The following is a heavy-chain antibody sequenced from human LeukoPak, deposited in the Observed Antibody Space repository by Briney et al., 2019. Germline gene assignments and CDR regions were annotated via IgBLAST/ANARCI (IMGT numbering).Heavy chain of an antibody. CDR3: ATATYYYDSSGYYLGY. V-gene: IGHV1-24*01. D-gene: IGHD3-22*01. Sequence: ASVTVSCKVSGYTLTELSMHWVRQAPGKGLEWMGGFDPEDGETIYAQKFQGRVTMTEDTSTDTAYMELSSLRSEDTAVYYCATATYYYDSSGYYLGYWGQGTLVTVSS. J-gene: IGHJ4*02. CDR1: GYTLTELS. CDR2: FDPEDGET.